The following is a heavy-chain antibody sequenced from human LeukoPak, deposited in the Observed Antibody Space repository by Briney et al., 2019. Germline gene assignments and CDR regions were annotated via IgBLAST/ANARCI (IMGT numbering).Heavy chain of an antibody. J-gene: IGHJ4*02. CDR2: ISSSGSTI. D-gene: IGHD2-2*01. V-gene: IGHV3-11*01. Sequence: GGSLRLSCAASGFTFSDYYMSWIRQAPGKGLEWVSYISSSGSTIYYADSVKGRFTISRDNAKNSLYLQMNSLRAEDTALYYCARGRGYCSSTSCYGIFDYWGQGTLVTVSS. CDR1: GFTFSDYY. CDR3: ARGRGYCSSTSCYGIFDY.